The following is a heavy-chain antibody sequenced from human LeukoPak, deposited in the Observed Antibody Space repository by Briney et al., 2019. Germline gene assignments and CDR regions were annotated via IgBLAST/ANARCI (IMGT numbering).Heavy chain of an antibody. J-gene: IGHJ4*02. D-gene: IGHD6-6*01. CDR1: GFTFSSYG. CDR2: IKQDGSQR. CDR3: ARRGGSSSRRSPIDY. V-gene: IGHV3-7*01. Sequence: GGSLRLSCAASGFTFSSYGMHWVRQAPGKGPEWVANIKQDGSQRYYVDSVRGRFTISRDNAKNSLFNGLRAEDTAVYYCARRGGSSSRRSPIDYWGQGTLVTVSS.